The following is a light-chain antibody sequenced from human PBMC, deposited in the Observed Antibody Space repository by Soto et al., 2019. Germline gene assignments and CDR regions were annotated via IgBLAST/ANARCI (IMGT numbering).Light chain of an antibody. CDR1: SSDVGGYKY. Sequence: QSALTQPASVSGSPGQSIAISCTGTSSDVGGYKYVSWYQQHPGKAPKLMIYDVSNRPSGVSDRFSGSKSGNTASLTISGLQPEDEADYYCSSYTSSSTRVFGTGTKLTVL. CDR3: SSYTSSSTRV. CDR2: DVS. J-gene: IGLJ1*01. V-gene: IGLV2-14*01.